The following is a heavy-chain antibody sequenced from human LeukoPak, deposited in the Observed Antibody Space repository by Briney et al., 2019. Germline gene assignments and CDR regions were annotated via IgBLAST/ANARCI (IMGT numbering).Heavy chain of an antibody. J-gene: IGHJ5*01. V-gene: IGHV3-23*01. CDR1: GFTFSSYA. CDR3: AKDLHDYGNYVGWFDS. CDR2: ISGSGGST. Sequence: GGSLRLSCAASGFTFSSYAMSWVRQAPGKGLEWVSAISGSGGSTYYADSVKGRFTISRDNSKTTLFLQMNSLRAEDTAVYYCAKDLHDYGNYVGWFDSWGQGTLVTVSS. D-gene: IGHD4-11*01.